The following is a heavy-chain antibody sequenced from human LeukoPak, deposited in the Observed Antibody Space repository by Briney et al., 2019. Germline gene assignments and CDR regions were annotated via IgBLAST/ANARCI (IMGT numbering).Heavy chain of an antibody. CDR2: ISSSNSYI. V-gene: IGHV3-21*01. Sequence: PGGSLRLSCAASGFTFTNYAMNWVRQAPGKGLEWVSSISSSNSYIYYADSVKGRFTISRDNAKNSLYLQMNSLRAEDTAVYYCARGVSSSWYGGRWFDPWGQGTLVTVSS. CDR3: ARGVSSSWYGGRWFDP. CDR1: GFTFTNYA. D-gene: IGHD6-13*01. J-gene: IGHJ5*02.